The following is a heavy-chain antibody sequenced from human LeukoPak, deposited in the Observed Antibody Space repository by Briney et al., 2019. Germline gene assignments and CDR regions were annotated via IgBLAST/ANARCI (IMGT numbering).Heavy chain of an antibody. CDR1: GFTFSSYS. V-gene: IGHV3-48*04. J-gene: IGHJ4*02. Sequence: GGSLRLSCAASGFTFSSYSMNWVRQAPGKGLEWVSYISSSSSTIYYADSVKGRFTISRDNAKNSLYLQMNSLRAEDTAVYYCARDYFENGDYYDSSGYLGYWGQGTLVTVSS. CDR2: ISSSSSTI. D-gene: IGHD3-22*01. CDR3: ARDYFENGDYYDSSGYLGY.